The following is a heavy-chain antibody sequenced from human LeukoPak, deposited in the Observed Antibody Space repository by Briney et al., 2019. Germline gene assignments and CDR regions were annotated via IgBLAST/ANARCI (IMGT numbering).Heavy chain of an antibody. CDR3: IREVQVRASASLGL. D-gene: IGHD3-16*01. J-gene: IGHJ4*01. CDR1: GFSISGYW. V-gene: IGHV3-74*01. Sequence: PGGSLRLSCAASGFSISGYWTHWVRQAAGEGLVWVSRMNSGGTTINYADSVKGRFTISRDNVDNTLHLQMNSLRVGDTAVYYCIREVQVRASASLGLWGQGTLVTVSS. CDR2: MNSGGTTI.